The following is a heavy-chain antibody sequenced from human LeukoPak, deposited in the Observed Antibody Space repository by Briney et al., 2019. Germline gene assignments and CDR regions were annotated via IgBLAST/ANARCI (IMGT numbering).Heavy chain of an antibody. CDR3: AREEYSYGYNY. D-gene: IGHD5-18*01. J-gene: IGHJ4*02. Sequence: GGSLRLSCAASGFTFSTYSMSWVRQAPGKGLEWVSYITIGSSTIYYADSVRGRFTISRDNAKNSLYLQMNSLRAEDTAVYYCAREEYSYGYNYWGQGTLVTVSS. CDR1: GFTFSTYS. V-gene: IGHV3-48*01. CDR2: ITIGSSTI.